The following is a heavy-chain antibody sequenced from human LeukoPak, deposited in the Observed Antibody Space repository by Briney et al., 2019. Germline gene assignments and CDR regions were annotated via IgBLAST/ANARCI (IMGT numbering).Heavy chain of an antibody. D-gene: IGHD3-22*01. J-gene: IGHJ5*02. CDR2: IYHSGST. V-gene: IGHV4-30-2*01. CDR1: DGSISSGDYY. CDR3: ARDQDTSGPGGFDP. Sequence: PSQTLSLTCTVSDGSISSGDYYWSWIRQPPGEGLEWIGYIYHSGSTYYNPSLKSRVTISIDRSKNQFSLKLSSMTAADTAVYYCARDQDTSGPGGFDPWGQGTLVTVSS.